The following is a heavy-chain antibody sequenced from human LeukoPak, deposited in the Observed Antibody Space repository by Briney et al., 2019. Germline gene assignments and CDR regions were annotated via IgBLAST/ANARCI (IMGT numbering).Heavy chain of an antibody. CDR1: GGTFSSYA. D-gene: IGHD3-3*01. CDR2: IIPIFGTA. Sequence: SVKVSCKASGGTFSSYAISWVRQAPGQGLEWMGGIIPIFGTANYAQKFQGRVTITTDESTSTAYMELSSLRSEDTAVYYCASGFLEWSIRLHYYYYYMDVWGKGTTVTVSS. V-gene: IGHV1-69*05. CDR3: ASGFLEWSIRLHYYYYYMDV. J-gene: IGHJ6*03.